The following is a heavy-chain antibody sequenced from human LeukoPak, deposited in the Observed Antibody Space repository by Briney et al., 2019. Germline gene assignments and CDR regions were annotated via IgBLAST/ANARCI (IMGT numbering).Heavy chain of an antibody. CDR2: ISYDGSNK. J-gene: IGHJ5*02. CDR1: GFTFSSYA. V-gene: IGHV3-30-3*01. Sequence: PGGSLRLSCAASGFTFSSYAMHWVRQDPGKGLEWVAVISYDGSNKYYADSVKGRFTISRDNSKNTLYLQMNSLRAEDTAVYYCPVLLWFGEPTVPWGQGTLVTVSS. D-gene: IGHD3-10*01. CDR3: PVLLWFGEPTVP.